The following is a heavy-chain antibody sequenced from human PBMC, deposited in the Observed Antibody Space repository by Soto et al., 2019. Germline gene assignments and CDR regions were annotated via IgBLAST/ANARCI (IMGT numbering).Heavy chain of an antibody. D-gene: IGHD1-26*01. Sequence: EVQLVESGGGLVAPGGCLRLSCVASGFSFSTYNMNWVRQAPGKGLEWVSSMNGKGNYIYYADSVKGRFTISRDNAKNSLFLQMNSLRDGDTAVYYCAIEDGIVGETSALDYWGQGTLVTGSS. J-gene: IGHJ4*02. CDR3: AIEDGIVGETSALDY. V-gene: IGHV3-21*01. CDR1: GFSFSTYN. CDR2: MNGKGNYI.